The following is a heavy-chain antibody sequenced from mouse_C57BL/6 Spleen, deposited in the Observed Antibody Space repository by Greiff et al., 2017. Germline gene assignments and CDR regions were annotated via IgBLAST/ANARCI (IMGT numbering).Heavy chain of an antibody. J-gene: IGHJ4*01. D-gene: IGHD1-1*01. CDR3: TRPNYYGSSYDYYAMDY. CDR2: IYPGDGDT. CDR1: GYAFSSSW. Sequence: VQVVESGPELVKPGASVKISCKASGYAFSSSWMTWVKQRPGKGLEWIGRIYPGDGDTNYNGKFKGKATLTADKSSSTAYMQLSSLTSEDSAVYYCTRPNYYGSSYDYYAMDYWGQGTSVTVTS. V-gene: IGHV1-82*01.